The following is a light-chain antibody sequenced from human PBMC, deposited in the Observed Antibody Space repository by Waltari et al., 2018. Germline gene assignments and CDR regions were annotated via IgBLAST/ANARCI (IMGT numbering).Light chain of an antibody. V-gene: IGKV3-20*01. J-gene: IGKJ4*01. CDR1: QSVSHNN. CDR3: QQYAGSPIT. CDR2: GAS. Sequence: EIVLTQSPGTLSLSPGERATLSCRATQSVSHNNLAWYQQKDGQAPRVLMYGASRRPTGIPGRFSGSGSGTDFTLSISRLEPEDYGVYYCQQYAGSPITFGGGTKVEI.